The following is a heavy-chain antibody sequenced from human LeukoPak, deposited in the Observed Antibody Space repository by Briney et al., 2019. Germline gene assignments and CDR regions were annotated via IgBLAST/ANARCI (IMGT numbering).Heavy chain of an antibody. V-gene: IGHV5-51*01. D-gene: IGHD3-10*01. Sequence: GESLKISCKGSGYSFTSYWIGWVRQMPGKGLEWMGIIYPGDSDTRYSPSFQGQVTISADKSISTAYLQWSSLKASDTAIYYCARYITMVRGVISRFDPWGQGTLVTVSS. CDR2: IYPGDSDT. J-gene: IGHJ5*02. CDR3: ARYITMVRGVISRFDP. CDR1: GYSFTSYW.